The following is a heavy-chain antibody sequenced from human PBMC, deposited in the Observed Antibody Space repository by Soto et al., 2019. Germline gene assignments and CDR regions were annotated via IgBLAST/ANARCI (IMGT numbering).Heavy chain of an antibody. CDR1: GYSFAGYW. CDR2: IDPSDSQT. D-gene: IGHD3-22*01. J-gene: IGHJ4*02. CDR3: ARQIYDSDTGPSFQYYFDS. Sequence: GESLKISCKGSGYSFAGYWITWVRQKPGKGLEWMGRIDPSDSQTYYSPSFRGHVTISVTKSITTVFLQWSSLRASDTAMYYCARQIYDSDTGPSFQYYFDSWGQGTPVTVSS. V-gene: IGHV5-10-1*01.